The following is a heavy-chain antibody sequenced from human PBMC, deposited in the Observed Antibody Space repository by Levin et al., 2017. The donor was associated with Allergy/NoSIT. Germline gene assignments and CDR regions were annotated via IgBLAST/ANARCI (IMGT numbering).Heavy chain of an antibody. D-gene: IGHD4-17*01. CDR1: GFTVSSNY. V-gene: IGHV3-53*01. CDR3: ATGGATVTSDY. J-gene: IGHJ4*02. Sequence: GGSLRLSCAASGFTVSSNYMSWVRQAPGKGLEWVSVIYSGGSTDYADSVKGRFTISRDNSKNTLYLQMNSLRAEDTAVYYCATGGATVTSDYWGQGTLVTVSS. CDR2: IYSGGST.